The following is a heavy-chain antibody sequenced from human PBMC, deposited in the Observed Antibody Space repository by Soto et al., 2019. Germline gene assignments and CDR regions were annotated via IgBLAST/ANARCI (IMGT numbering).Heavy chain of an antibody. CDR2: IYYSGST. Sequence: PSETLSLTCTVSGGSISSYYWSWIRQPPGKGLEWIGYIYYSGSTNYNPSLKSRVTISVDTSKNQFSLKLSSVTAADTAVYYCARAPFTIFGVVIFDYWGQGTLVTVSS. CDR1: GGSISSYY. CDR3: ARAPFTIFGVVIFDY. V-gene: IGHV4-59*01. J-gene: IGHJ4*02. D-gene: IGHD3-3*01.